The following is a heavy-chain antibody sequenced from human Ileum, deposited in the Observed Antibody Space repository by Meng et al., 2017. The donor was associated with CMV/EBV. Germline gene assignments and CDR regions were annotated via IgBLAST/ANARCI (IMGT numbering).Heavy chain of an antibody. CDR2: ISYDGSNK. Sequence: GESLKISCSASGFTFSSYAMHWVRQAPGKGLEGVAVISYDGSNKYYADSVKGRFTSSRDNSKNTLYLQMNSLRAEDTAVYYCVRSSGYDFWNGHYYFDNWGQGTLVTVSS. J-gene: IGHJ4*02. D-gene: IGHD3-3*01. V-gene: IGHV3-30-3*01. CDR3: VRSSGYDFWNGHYYFDN. CDR1: GFTFSSYA.